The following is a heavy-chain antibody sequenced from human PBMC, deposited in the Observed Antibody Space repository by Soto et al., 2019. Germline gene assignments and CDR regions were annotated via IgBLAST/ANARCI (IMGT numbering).Heavy chain of an antibody. CDR2: VFSSVSA. D-gene: IGHD2-21*02. Sequence: TLSLTCIVSGVSVTSYTWSWVRQPANKGLEWIGRVFSSVSATYNPSLKSRVSISMDTAENRISLKLDSVTAADAGVYFCARDGMTTGDTWGPGTLVTVSS. CDR1: GVSVTSYT. CDR3: ARDGMTTGDT. V-gene: IGHV4-4*07. J-gene: IGHJ4*02.